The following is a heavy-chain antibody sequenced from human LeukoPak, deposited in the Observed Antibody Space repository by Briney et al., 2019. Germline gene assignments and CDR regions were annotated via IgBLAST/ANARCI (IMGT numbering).Heavy chain of an antibody. V-gene: IGHV4-30-2*01. D-gene: IGHD3-10*01. J-gene: IGHJ4*02. CDR2: IYQSGST. Sequence: PSQTLSLTCAVSGDSISSGGYSWSWIRQPPGKGLEWIGYIYQSGSTHYNPSLKSRVTISVDTSKNQFSLNLSSVTAADTAFYYCACERGFGDRIFDSWGQGTLVTVSS. CDR3: ACERGFGDRIFDS. CDR1: GDSISSGGYS.